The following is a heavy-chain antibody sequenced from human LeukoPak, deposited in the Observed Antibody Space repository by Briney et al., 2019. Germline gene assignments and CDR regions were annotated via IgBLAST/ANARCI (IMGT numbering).Heavy chain of an antibody. D-gene: IGHD6-19*01. Sequence: SSETLSLTCTVSGGSISSYYWSWIRQPAGKGLEWIGRIYISGSTNYNPSLKSRVTISVDTSKNQFSLKLSSVTAADTAVYYCARGTAVAGTEYYFDYWGQGTLVTVSS. J-gene: IGHJ4*02. CDR3: ARGTAVAGTEYYFDY. V-gene: IGHV4-4*07. CDR1: GGSISSYY. CDR2: IYISGST.